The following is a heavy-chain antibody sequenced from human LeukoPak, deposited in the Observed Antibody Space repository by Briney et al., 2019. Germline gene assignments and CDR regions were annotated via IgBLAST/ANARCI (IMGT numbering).Heavy chain of an antibody. Sequence: PSETLSLTCAVSGYSISSGYYWGWIRQPPGKGLEWIESIYHSGSTYYNPSLKSRVTISVDTSKNQFSLKLSSVTAADTAVYYCARHKFYDFWSGYLAWFDPWGQGTLVTVSS. CDR3: ARHKFYDFWSGYLAWFDP. J-gene: IGHJ5*02. CDR1: GYSISSGYY. CDR2: IYHSGST. D-gene: IGHD3-3*01. V-gene: IGHV4-38-2*01.